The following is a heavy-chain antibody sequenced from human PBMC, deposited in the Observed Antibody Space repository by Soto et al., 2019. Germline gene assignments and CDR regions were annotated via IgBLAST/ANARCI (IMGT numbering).Heavy chain of an antibody. Sequence: QVQLVQSGAEVKEPGASVKVSCKASGYTFITYGMSWVRQAPGQGLDWMGWISTYNGVTKYADRLQGRVTMTTDTTTGTAYMELRSLRSDDTAVYYCARGPTDYYDKSGVYSLDYWGQGTLVTVSS. V-gene: IGHV1-18*01. D-gene: IGHD3-22*01. CDR3: ARGPTDYYDKSGVYSLDY. CDR1: GYTFITYG. J-gene: IGHJ4*02. CDR2: ISTYNGVT.